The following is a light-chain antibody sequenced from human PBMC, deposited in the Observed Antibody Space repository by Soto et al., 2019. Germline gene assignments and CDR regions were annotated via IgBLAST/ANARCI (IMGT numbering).Light chain of an antibody. CDR2: KVT. J-gene: IGLJ1*01. Sequence: QSVLTQPASVSASPGQSITISCTGTDSDVGSHNLVSWYQLHPGKAPKLMIYKVTKRPSGVTNRFSGSKSGNTASLTIAGLQAEDEADYYCCSYAVSNTYLFGNGTKVTVL. CDR3: CSYAVSNTYL. V-gene: IGLV2-23*02. CDR1: DSDVGSHNL.